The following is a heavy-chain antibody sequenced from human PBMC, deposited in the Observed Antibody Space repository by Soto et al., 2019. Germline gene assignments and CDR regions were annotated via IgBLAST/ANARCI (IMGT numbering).Heavy chain of an antibody. CDR2: ISSGSTYI. Sequence: EVQLVESGGGLVKPGGSLRLSCEASGFAFSPYTMHWVRQAPRKGLEWVSSISSGSTYIKYAESVKGRFTISRDNAKKSLYLQMNSLTAEDTAVYFCAKEASYYYELFDYWGPGTLVTVSS. CDR1: GFAFSPYT. V-gene: IGHV3-21*01. D-gene: IGHD3-22*01. CDR3: AKEASYYYELFDY. J-gene: IGHJ4*02.